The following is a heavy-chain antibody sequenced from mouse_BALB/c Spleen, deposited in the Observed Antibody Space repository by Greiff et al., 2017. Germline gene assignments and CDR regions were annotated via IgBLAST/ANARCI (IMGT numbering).Heavy chain of an antibody. CDR2: IWGDGST. CDR3: ASGITGAMDY. Sequence: QVQLKESGPGLVAPSQSLSITCTASGFSFTGYGVNWVRQPPGKGLEWLGMIWGDGSTDYNSALKSRLSISKDNSKSQVFLKMNSLQTDDTARYYCASGITGAMDYWGQGTSVTVSS. D-gene: IGHD2-4*01. V-gene: IGHV2-6-7*01. J-gene: IGHJ4*01. CDR1: GFSFTGYG.